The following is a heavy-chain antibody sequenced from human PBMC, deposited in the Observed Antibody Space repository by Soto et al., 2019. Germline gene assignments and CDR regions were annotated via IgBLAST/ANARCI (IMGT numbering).Heavy chain of an antibody. CDR2: IIPIFGTA. CDR3: ARDQGLEIRAFPHYGMDV. Sequence: QVQLVQSGAEVKTPGSSVKVSCKASGGTFSSYAISWVRQAPGQGLEWMGGIIPIFGTANYAQKFQGSVTITADKSTSPGYMELSSLRSEDTAVYYCARDQGLEIRAFPHYGMDVWGQGTTVTVSS. CDR1: GGTFSSYA. V-gene: IGHV1-69*06. J-gene: IGHJ6*02. D-gene: IGHD1-1*01.